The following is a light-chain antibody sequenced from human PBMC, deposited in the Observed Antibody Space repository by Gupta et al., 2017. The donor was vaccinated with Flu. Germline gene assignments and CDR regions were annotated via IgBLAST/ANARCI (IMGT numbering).Light chain of an antibody. V-gene: IGKV3-20*01. J-gene: IGKJ1*01. CDR2: GIS. CDR3: QQYESSPWT. CDR1: QSVSDTY. Sequence: DIVFTQSPGTLSLSPGERATLSCRVSQSVSDTYLAWYQQKAGQAPRLLIYGISNRATGIPDRFSGSGSGTDFILTISRLEPEDFAMYYCQQYESSPWTFGQGTKVEIK.